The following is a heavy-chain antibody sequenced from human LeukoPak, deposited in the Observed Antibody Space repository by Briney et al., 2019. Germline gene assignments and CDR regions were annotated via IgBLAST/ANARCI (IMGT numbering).Heavy chain of an antibody. CDR1: GFIFSSYA. J-gene: IGHJ3*02. CDR3: AKDSVPYNGMYDAFDI. Sequence: GGSLRLSCAASGFIFSSYAMHWVRQAPGKGLEWVALISYDGSNKDYVDSVKGRFTISRDNSKNTLYLQMISLRSEDTAVYYCAKDSVPYNGMYDAFDIWGQGTMVTVSS. CDR2: ISYDGSNK. V-gene: IGHV3-30*04. D-gene: IGHD1-26*01.